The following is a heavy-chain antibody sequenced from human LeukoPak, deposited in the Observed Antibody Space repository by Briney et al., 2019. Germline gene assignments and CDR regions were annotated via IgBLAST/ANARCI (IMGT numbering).Heavy chain of an antibody. V-gene: IGHV1-8*01. Sequence: GASVKVSCKASGYTFTSYDINWVRQATGQGLEWMGWMNPNSGNTGYAQKFQGRVTMTRNTSISTAYMELSSLRSEDTAVYYCARASGPRITIFGVVKTTTDVWGQGTTVTVSS. D-gene: IGHD3-3*01. CDR1: GYTFTSYD. CDR3: ARASGPRITIFGVVKTTTDV. J-gene: IGHJ6*02. CDR2: MNPNSGNT.